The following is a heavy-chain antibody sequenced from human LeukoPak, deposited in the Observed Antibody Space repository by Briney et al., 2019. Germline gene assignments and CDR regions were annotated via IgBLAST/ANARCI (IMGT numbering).Heavy chain of an antibody. CDR1: GFTFSSYA. V-gene: IGHV3-23*01. J-gene: IGHJ4*02. Sequence: GGSLRLSCAASGFTFSSYAMSWVRQAPGKGLEWVSAISGSGGASYYADSVKGRFTISRDTSKNTLYLQMKSLRAEDTAIYYCAKDRSGGGWHYFDYWGQGTLVTVSS. CDR2: ISGSGGAS. CDR3: AKDRSGGGWHYFDY. D-gene: IGHD6-19*01.